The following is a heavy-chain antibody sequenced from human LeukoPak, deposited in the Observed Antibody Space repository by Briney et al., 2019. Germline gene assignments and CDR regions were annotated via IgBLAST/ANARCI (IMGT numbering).Heavy chain of an antibody. CDR1: GYTFTSYD. D-gene: IGHD6-13*01. CDR3: ARGRLGYSSRFNSYYYYMDV. CDR2: MNPNSGNT. J-gene: IGHJ6*03. V-gene: IGHV1-8*01. Sequence: GASVKVSCKASGYTFTSYDINWVRQATGQGLERMGWMNPNSGNTGYAQKFQGRVTMTRNTSISTAYMELSSLRSEDTAVYYCARGRLGYSSRFNSYYYYMDVWGKGTTVTVSS.